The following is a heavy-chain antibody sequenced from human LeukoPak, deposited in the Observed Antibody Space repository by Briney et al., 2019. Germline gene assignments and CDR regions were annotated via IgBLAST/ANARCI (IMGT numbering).Heavy chain of an antibody. J-gene: IGHJ5*02. D-gene: IGHD3-22*01. Sequence: GGSLRLSCAASGFTFSSYGMHWVRQAPGKGLEWVSTISHSGQNVYFADSVKGRFTVSRDNSRNTVSLLMSSLRAEDTAIYYCAKVEYENRGFFDAWGQGTLVTVSS. V-gene: IGHV3-23*01. CDR3: AKVEYENRGFFDA. CDR2: ISHSGQNV. CDR1: GFTFSSYG.